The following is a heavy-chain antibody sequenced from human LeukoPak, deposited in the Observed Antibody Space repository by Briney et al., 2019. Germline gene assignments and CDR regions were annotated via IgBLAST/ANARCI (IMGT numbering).Heavy chain of an antibody. V-gene: IGHV3-23*01. Sequence: VGSLRLSCAASGFTFTNYAMTWVRQAPGKGLEWVSSISDTYSATYYTDSVKGRFTISRDNSKNTVYLQLNNLRAEDTAVYFCVRHDSFIPFWGQGTLVTVSS. D-gene: IGHD5-18*01. CDR2: ISDTYSAT. CDR3: VRHDSFIPF. CDR1: GFTFTNYA. J-gene: IGHJ4*02.